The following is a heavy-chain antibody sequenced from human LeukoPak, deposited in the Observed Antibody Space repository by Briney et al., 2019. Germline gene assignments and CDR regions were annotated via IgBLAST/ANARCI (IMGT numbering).Heavy chain of an antibody. D-gene: IGHD6-6*01. CDR3: ARGSYSSSSMVRY. CDR2: IYYSGST. V-gene: IGHV4-59*01. J-gene: IGHJ4*02. CDR1: GGSISSYY. Sequence: SETLSLTCTVSGGSISSYYWSWIRQPPGKGLEWIGYIYYSGSTNCNPSLKSRVTISVDTSKNQFSLKLSSVTAADTAVYYCARGSYSSSSMVRYWGQGTLVTVSS.